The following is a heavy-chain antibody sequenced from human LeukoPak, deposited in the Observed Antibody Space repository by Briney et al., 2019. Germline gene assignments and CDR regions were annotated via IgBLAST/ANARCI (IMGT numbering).Heavy chain of an antibody. Sequence: ASVKVSCKASGYTFTSYGITWVRQAPGQGLEWMGWISTYNGNTNYAQNLQGRVTMTTDTSTSTAYMGLRSLRSDDTAVYYCARGRGSTSRYWGQGTLVTVSS. CDR1: GYTFTSYG. CDR3: ARGRGSTSRY. D-gene: IGHD5-12*01. V-gene: IGHV1-18*01. CDR2: ISTYNGNT. J-gene: IGHJ4*02.